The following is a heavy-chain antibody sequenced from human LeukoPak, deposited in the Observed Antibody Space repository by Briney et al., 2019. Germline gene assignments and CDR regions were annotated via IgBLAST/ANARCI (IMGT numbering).Heavy chain of an antibody. V-gene: IGHV3-23*01. J-gene: IGHJ4*02. Sequence: GGSLRLSCAASGFTFSRHAMSWVRQAPGKGLEWVSVVSGSGTGAFYADAVKGRFTISRDNSKNTLYLQMNSLRAEDTAVYYCAKGTFGDPFSPLGYWGQGTLVTVSS. D-gene: IGHD3-10*01. CDR3: AKGTFGDPFSPLGY. CDR2: VSGSGTGA. CDR1: GFTFSRHA.